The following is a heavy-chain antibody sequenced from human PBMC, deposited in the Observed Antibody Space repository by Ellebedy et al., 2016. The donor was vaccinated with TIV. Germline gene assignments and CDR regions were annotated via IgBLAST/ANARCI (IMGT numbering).Heavy chain of an antibody. CDR2: IKQDGSEK. D-gene: IGHD6-19*01. V-gene: IGHV3-7*01. CDR3: ARDQWLGRAYYFDS. CDR1: GFTFSNYW. J-gene: IGHJ4*02. Sequence: GESLKISCATSGFTFSNYWMTWVRQAPGKGLEWVANIKQDGSEKYYVDSVKGRFSISRDNAKSSLYLQMNSLTDEDTAVYYCARDQWLGRAYYFDSWGQGTLVTVSS.